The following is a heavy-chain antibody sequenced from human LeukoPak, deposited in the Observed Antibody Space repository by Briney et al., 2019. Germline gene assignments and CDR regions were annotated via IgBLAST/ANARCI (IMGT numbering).Heavy chain of an antibody. CDR2: MSPNSGDT. CDR1: GYTFTSYD. D-gene: IGHD2-2*01. CDR3: ATEIVVDTERLKRYYGMDV. Sequence: ASVKVSCKASGYTFTSYDFNWVRQATGQRPEWMGWMSPNSGDTGYAQKYQDRVTMTRNTSISTAYMELSSLRSEDTAVYYCATEIVVDTERLKRYYGMDVWGQGTTVTVSS. J-gene: IGHJ6*02. V-gene: IGHV1-8*01.